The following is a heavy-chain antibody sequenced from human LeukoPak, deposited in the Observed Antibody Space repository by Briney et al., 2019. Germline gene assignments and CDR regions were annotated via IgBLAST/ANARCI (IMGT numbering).Heavy chain of an antibody. CDR1: GDSIGTYY. D-gene: IGHD3-10*01. CDR2: IYTSGIT. CDR3: ARDPGMERFGVVFDY. Sequence: SETLSLTCTVFGDSIGTYYWNWIRQPAGKGLEWIGRIYTSGITNCNPSLQSRVTMSVDTSKNQFSLKLSSVTAADTAVYYCARDPGMERFGVVFDYWGQGALVTVSS. V-gene: IGHV4-4*07. J-gene: IGHJ4*02.